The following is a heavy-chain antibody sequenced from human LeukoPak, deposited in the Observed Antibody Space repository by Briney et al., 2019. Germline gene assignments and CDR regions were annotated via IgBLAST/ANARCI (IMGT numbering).Heavy chain of an antibody. V-gene: IGHV4-30-4*01. CDR3: ASNHYYGSGSYDY. CDR1: GGSISSYY. J-gene: IGHJ4*02. CDR2: IYYSGST. D-gene: IGHD3-10*01. Sequence: KPSETLSLTCTVSGGSISSYYWSWIRQPPGKGLEWIGYIYYSGSTYYNPSLKSRVTISVDTSKNQFSLKLSSVTAADTAVYYCASNHYYGSGSYDYWGQGTLVTVSS.